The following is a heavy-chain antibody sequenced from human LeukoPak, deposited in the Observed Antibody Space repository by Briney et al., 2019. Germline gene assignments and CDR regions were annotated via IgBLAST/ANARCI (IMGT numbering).Heavy chain of an antibody. CDR1: GGSISSVGYS. CDR3: ARDGAGFDGSGSYFDY. J-gene: IGHJ4*02. D-gene: IGHD3-10*01. V-gene: IGHV4-31*03. CDR2: IYYSGIT. Sequence: MASETLSLTCTVSGGSISSVGYSWSWFRQHPGKGLEWVGSIYYSGITDYNPSLKSRLTISVDTSKNQFFLKPSSVTAADTAVYYCARDGAGFDGSGSYFDYWGQGTLVTVSS.